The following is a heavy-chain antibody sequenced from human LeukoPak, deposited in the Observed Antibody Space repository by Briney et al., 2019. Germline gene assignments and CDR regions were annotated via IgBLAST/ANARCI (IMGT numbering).Heavy chain of an antibody. V-gene: IGHV3-7*01. J-gene: IGHJ4*02. Sequence: GGSLRLSCAASGFTFSNYWMSWVRQVPGKGLEWVANIKQDGSERYYVDSVEGRFTISRDNAKNSLYLQMNSLRAEDTAVYYCARPPFWSSYCLLFDSWGQGTLVTVSS. CDR1: GFTFSNYW. D-gene: IGHD3-3*01. CDR2: IKQDGSER. CDR3: ARPPFWSSYCLLFDS.